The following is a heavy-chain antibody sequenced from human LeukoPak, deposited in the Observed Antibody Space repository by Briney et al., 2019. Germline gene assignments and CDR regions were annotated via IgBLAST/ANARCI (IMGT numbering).Heavy chain of an antibody. V-gene: IGHV3-30*19. Sequence: GGSLRLSCAASGFSFSSYGMHWLRQAPGKGLEWVAVISYDGSNKYYADSVKGRFTISRDNSKNTLYLQMNSLRAEDTAAYYCARVTPLGGYLDYWGQGTLVTVSS. CDR3: ARVTPLGGYLDY. J-gene: IGHJ4*02. D-gene: IGHD5-12*01. CDR1: GFSFSSYG. CDR2: ISYDGSNK.